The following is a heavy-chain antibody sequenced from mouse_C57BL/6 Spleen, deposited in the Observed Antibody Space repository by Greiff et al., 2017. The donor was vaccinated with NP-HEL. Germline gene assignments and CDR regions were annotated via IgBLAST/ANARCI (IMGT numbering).Heavy chain of an antibody. Sequence: VQLQQPGAELVKPGASVKMSCKASGYTFTSYWITWVKQRPGQGLEWIGDIYPGSGSTNYNEKFKSKATLTVDTSSSTASMQLSSLTSEDSAVCYCARLCSGALYYYAMDYWGQGTSVTVSS. D-gene: IGHD6-5*01. J-gene: IGHJ4*01. CDR3: ARLCSGALYYYAMDY. CDR2: IYPGSGST. CDR1: GYTFTSYW. V-gene: IGHV1-55*01.